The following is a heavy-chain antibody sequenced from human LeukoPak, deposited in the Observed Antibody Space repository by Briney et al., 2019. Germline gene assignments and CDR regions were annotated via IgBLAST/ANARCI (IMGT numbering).Heavy chain of an antibody. Sequence: ASVKVSCKASGYTFTSYGISWVRQAPGQGLEWMGWISAYNGNTNYAQKLQGRVTMTTDTSTSTAYMELRSLRSDDTAVYYCARVRHVWFGRYYFGYWGQGTLVTVSS. D-gene: IGHD3-10*01. J-gene: IGHJ4*02. CDR2: ISAYNGNT. V-gene: IGHV1-18*01. CDR3: ARVRHVWFGRYYFGY. CDR1: GYTFTSYG.